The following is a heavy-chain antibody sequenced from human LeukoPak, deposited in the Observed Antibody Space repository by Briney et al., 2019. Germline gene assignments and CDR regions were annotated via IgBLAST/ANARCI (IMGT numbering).Heavy chain of an antibody. J-gene: IGHJ5*02. CDR3: ARGGRNYFDP. Sequence: GSLRLSCAASGFTFSDYYMSWVRQAPGKGLEWVANIKQDGSEKYYVDSVKGRFTISRDNAKNSLYLQMNSLRVEDTAMYYCARGGRNYFDPWGQGTLVTVSS. D-gene: IGHD4-23*01. CDR1: GFTFSDYY. CDR2: IKQDGSEK. V-gene: IGHV3-7*01.